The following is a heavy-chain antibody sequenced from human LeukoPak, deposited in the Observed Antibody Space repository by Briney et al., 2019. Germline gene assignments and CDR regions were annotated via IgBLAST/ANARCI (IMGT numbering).Heavy chain of an antibody. V-gene: IGHV1-3*01. CDR3: ARDLYGSGSYYLAYNWFDP. Sequence: ASVKVSCKASGYTFTSYAMHWVRQAPGQRLEWMGWINAGNGNTKYSQKFQSRVTITRDTSASTAYMELSSLRSEDTAVYYCARDLYGSGSYYLAYNWFDPWGQGTLVTVSS. CDR1: GYTFTSYA. J-gene: IGHJ5*02. CDR2: INAGNGNT. D-gene: IGHD3-10*01.